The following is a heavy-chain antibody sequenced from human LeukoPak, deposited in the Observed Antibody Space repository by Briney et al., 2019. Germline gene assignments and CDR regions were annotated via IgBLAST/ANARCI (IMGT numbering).Heavy chain of an antibody. CDR1: GFTFSSYW. CDR2: INTVGSST. V-gene: IGHV3-74*01. CDR3: ARELYYGLGSYPLDY. Sequence: GGSLRLSCAASGFTFSSYWMHWVRQAPGKGLVWVSRINTVGSSTTHADSVKGRFTISRDNAKNTLYLQMNSLRAEDTAVYYCARELYYGLGSYPLDYWGQGTLVTVSS. D-gene: IGHD3-10*01. J-gene: IGHJ4*02.